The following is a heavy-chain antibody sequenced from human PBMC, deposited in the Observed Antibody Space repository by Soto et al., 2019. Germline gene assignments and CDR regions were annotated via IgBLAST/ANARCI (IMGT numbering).Heavy chain of an antibody. Sequence: GGSLRLSCAASGFTFSSYAMSWVRQAPGKGLEWVSAISGSGGSTYYADSVKGRFTISRDNSKNTLYLQMNSLRAEDTAVYYGAKNVAYDRIYCGRGSYYSFLDDWGQGTLVTVSS. V-gene: IGHV3-23*01. CDR2: ISGSGGST. CDR3: AKNVAYDRIYCGRGSYYSFLDD. D-gene: IGHD2-15*01. CDR1: GFTFSSYA. J-gene: IGHJ4*02.